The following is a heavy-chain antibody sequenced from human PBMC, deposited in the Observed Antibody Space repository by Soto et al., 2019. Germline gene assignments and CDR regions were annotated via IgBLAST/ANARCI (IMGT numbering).Heavy chain of an antibody. CDR3: AREVIPLTTDWYFDL. D-gene: IGHD4-17*01. J-gene: IGHJ2*01. CDR2: IYDSGST. Sequence: QLQLRESGPGLVKPSETLSLTCTVSGGSISGGVGGLYYWSWIRQPPGKGLEWIGFIYDSGSTYYNPSLKSRVTILVDTSKNQCALRLSSVTAADTAVYYCAREVIPLTTDWYFDLWGRGTLVTVSS. CDR1: GGSISGGVGGLYY. V-gene: IGHV4-30-4*01.